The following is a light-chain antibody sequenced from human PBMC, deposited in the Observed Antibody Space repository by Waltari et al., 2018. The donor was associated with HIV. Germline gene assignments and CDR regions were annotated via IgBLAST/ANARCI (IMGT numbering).Light chain of an antibody. CDR2: GAS. CDR1: QSVDNDY. Sequence: ETVLTQSPGTLSVSPGERAILSCRASQSVDNDYLAWYQQKPGRAPRLLIYGASNRATDVPDRFSGSGSGADFILTISRLEPEDFAVYYCHQYGSSPLTFGGGTKVEIK. V-gene: IGKV3-20*01. CDR3: HQYGSSPLT. J-gene: IGKJ4*01.